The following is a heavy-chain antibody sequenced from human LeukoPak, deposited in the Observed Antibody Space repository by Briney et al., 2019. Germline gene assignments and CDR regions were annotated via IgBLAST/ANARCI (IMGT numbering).Heavy chain of an antibody. CDR3: AKTGRGPAAGTGSFFDY. CDR2: ISGGGVNT. Sequence: GGSLRLSCAASGFTFSSYAMSWVRQAPGKGLEWVSAISGGGVNTYYADSVKGRFTISRDNSKNTLSLQMNSLRAEDTAVHYCAKTGRGPAAGTGSFFDYWGQGTLVTVSS. V-gene: IGHV3-23*01. CDR1: GFTFSSYA. J-gene: IGHJ4*02. D-gene: IGHD6-13*01.